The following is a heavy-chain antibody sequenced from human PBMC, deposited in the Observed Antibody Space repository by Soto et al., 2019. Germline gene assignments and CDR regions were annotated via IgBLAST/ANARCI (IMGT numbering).Heavy chain of an antibody. CDR2: IRSKANSYAT. CDR3: TAMVREPIDY. V-gene: IGHV3-73*01. J-gene: IGHJ4*02. CDR1: GFTFSGSA. D-gene: IGHD3-10*01. Sequence: GVSLRLSCAASGFTFSGSAMHWVRQASGKGLEWVGRIRSKANSYATAYAASVKGRFTISRDDSKNTAYLQMNSLKTEDTAVYYCTAMVREPIDYWGQGPLVTVSS.